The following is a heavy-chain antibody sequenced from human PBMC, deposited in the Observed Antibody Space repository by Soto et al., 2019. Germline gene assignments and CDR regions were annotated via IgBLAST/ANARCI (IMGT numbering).Heavy chain of an antibody. CDR1: GGSNIRDGYY. CDR3: ARATPAGSADF. V-gene: IGHV4-31*03. D-gene: IGHD2-2*01. CDR2: ISYSGSS. J-gene: IGHJ4*02. Sequence: SETLSLTCTVSGGSNIRDGYYWSWIRQHPGKGLEWIAYISYSGSSYSNPSLKSRVTISADTSKNQFSLRLTSVTAAGTAVYFCARATPAGSADFWSQGTLVTVSS.